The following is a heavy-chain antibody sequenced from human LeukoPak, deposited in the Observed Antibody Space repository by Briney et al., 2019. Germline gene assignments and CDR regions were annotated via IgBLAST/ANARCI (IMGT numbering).Heavy chain of an antibody. CDR1: GFTFSSYA. Sequence: GGSLRLSCAASGFTFSSYAMNWVRQAPGKGLEWVSSISSSSNYIYYADSMKGRFTISRDNAKNSLYLQMNSLRAEDTAVYYCARRHYYDSSGYSDYWGQGTLVTVSS. V-gene: IGHV3-21*01. J-gene: IGHJ4*02. CDR2: ISSSSNYI. CDR3: ARRHYYDSSGYSDY. D-gene: IGHD3-22*01.